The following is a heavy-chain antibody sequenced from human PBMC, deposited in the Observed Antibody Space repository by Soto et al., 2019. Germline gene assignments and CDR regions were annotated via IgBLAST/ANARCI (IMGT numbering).Heavy chain of an antibody. V-gene: IGHV3-21*01. CDR1: GFTFSSYS. J-gene: IGHJ4*02. CDR2: ISSSSSYI. CDR3: ARVRLTYYYDCSVGGDAYYFDY. Sequence: EVQLVESGGGLVKPGGSLRLSCAASGFTFSSYSMNWVRQAPGKGLEWVSSISSSSSYIYYADSVKGRFTISRDNAKNSLYPQMNSLRAEDTAVYYCARVRLTYYYDCSVGGDAYYFDYWGQGTLVTVSS. D-gene: IGHD3-22*01.